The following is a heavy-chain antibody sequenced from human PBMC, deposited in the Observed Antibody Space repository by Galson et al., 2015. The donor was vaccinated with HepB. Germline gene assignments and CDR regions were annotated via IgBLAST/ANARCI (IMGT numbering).Heavy chain of an antibody. CDR2: IYPDDSDT. D-gene: IGHD4-17*01. J-gene: IGHJ3*02. Sequence: QSGAEVTKPGESLKISCQASRYVFTDYWVAWVRQMPGKGLEYMGIIYPDDSDTRYSPSFQGHVTISADKSIGTAYLQWRSLKASDTAMYYCARLTTVTYDAFDIWGQGTMVSVSS. CDR1: RYVFTDYW. CDR3: ARLTTVTYDAFDI. V-gene: IGHV5-51*01.